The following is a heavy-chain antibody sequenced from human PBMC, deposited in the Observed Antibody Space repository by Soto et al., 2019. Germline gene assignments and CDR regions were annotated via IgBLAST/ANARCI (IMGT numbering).Heavy chain of an antibody. CDR3: AKDRNYPRDQFHN. CDR1: GFTFNNYA. Sequence: HPGGSLRLSCAASGFTFNNYAMSWVRQAPGKGLEWVSAISANGQGIYYADSVKGRFIISRDSSKNTVFLHMDSLTAEDTAVYYWAKDRNYPRDQFHNWGQGTLVTVSS. D-gene: IGHD1-7*01. CDR2: ISANGQGI. J-gene: IGHJ4*02. V-gene: IGHV3-23*01.